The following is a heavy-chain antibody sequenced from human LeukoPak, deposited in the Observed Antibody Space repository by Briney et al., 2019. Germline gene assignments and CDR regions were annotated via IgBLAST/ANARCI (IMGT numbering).Heavy chain of an antibody. CDR1: GGRFKSYG. Sequence: SVKVSCKTIGGRFKSYGFSWVRQAPGQGLEWMGGIIPIFDRPNYAQKFEGRVTITADKSTNTTYMEISSLTSDDTAVYYCARDAQWELRAFDVWGRGTMVIVSS. CDR2: IIPIFDRP. D-gene: IGHD1-26*01. CDR3: ARDAQWELRAFDV. V-gene: IGHV1-69*06. J-gene: IGHJ3*01.